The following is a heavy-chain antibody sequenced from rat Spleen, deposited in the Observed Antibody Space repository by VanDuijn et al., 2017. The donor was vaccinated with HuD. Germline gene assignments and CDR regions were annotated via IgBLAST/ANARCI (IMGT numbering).Heavy chain of an antibody. V-gene: IGHV4-2*01. J-gene: IGHJ2*01. CDR3: VREEAGVDY. CDR2: INQDSSTI. D-gene: IGHD1-11*01. Sequence: EVQLVESGGGLVHPGRSLKLSCVTSGFTFNYYWMGWVRQAPGKGREWIGEINQDSSTIKFTPSLKDRFTISRDNAQNTLYLQMNKLESDDTAIYYCVREEAGVDYWGQGVMVTVSS. CDR1: GFTFNYYW.